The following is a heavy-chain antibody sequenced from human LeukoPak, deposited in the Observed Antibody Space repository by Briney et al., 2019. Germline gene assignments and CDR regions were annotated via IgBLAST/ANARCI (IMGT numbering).Heavy chain of an antibody. CDR3: TRGAGWLIDY. CDR2: IYHSGST. Sequence: SQTLSLTCAVSGGSISSGGYSWSWIRQPPGKGLEWIGYIYHSGSTYYNPSLKSRVTISVDRSKNQFSLKLSSVTAADTAVYYCTRGAGWLIDYWGQGILVTVSS. V-gene: IGHV4-30-2*01. D-gene: IGHD3-16*01. J-gene: IGHJ4*02. CDR1: GGSISSGGYS.